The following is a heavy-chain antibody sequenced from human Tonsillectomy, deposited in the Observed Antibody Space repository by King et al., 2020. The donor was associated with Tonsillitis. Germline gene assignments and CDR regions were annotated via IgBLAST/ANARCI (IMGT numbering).Heavy chain of an antibody. Sequence: VQLVESGGGVVQPGRSLRLSCAASGFTFSTYGMHWVRQAPGKGLEWVAVIWIDGSSEYYADSVKGRFTISRDNSKNTLYLQMNSRRAGETAVYYCARANYYASVDYWGQGTLVTVAS. CDR1: GFTFSTYG. CDR2: IWIDGSSE. V-gene: IGHV3-33*08. D-gene: IGHD4/OR15-4a*01. CDR3: ARANYYASVDY. J-gene: IGHJ4*02.